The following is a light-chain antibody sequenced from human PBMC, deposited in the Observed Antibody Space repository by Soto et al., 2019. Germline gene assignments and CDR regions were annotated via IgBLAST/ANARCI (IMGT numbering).Light chain of an antibody. V-gene: IGLV1-47*01. J-gene: IGLJ1*01. CDR1: ISNIGHNY. Sequence: QSVLTQPPSVSGTPGQRVTISCSGSISNIGHNYVYWFQQLPGTAPKVLSNRNDQRPSGVPDRFSGSKSGTSASLAISGLRSEDEAEYYCAAWDDTVRSYVFGTGTKLTVL. CDR2: RND. CDR3: AAWDDTVRSYV.